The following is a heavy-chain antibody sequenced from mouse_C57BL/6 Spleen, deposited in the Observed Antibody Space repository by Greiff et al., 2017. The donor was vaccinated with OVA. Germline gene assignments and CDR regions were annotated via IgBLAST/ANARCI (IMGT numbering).Heavy chain of an antibody. Sequence: VQLQQSGAELVKPGASVKISCKASGYAFSSYWMNWVKQRPGKGLEWIGQIYPGDGDTNYNGKFKGKATLTADKSSSTAYMQLSSLTSEVSAVCYCERNDSDARNYWGQGTSATVPS. V-gene: IGHV1-80*01. J-gene: IGHJ4*01. CDR3: ERNDSDARNY. CDR1: GYAFSSYW. CDR2: IYPGDGDT. D-gene: IGHD2-4*01.